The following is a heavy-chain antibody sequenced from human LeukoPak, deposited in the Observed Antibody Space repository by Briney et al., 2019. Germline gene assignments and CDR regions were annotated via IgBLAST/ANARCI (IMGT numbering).Heavy chain of an antibody. CDR2: MNPNSGNT. CDR1: GYTFTSYD. CDR3: ARAGYYYGSGSYSYGMDV. Sequence: ASVKVSFKASGYTFTSYDINWVRQATGQGLEWMGWMNPNSGNTGYAQKFQGRVTMTRNTSISTAYMELSSLRSEDTAVYYCARAGYYYGSGSYSYGMDVWGQGTTVTVSS. V-gene: IGHV1-8*01. J-gene: IGHJ6*02. D-gene: IGHD3-10*01.